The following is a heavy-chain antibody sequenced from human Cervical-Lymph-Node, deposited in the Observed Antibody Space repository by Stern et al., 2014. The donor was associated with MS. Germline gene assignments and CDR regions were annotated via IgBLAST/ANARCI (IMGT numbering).Heavy chain of an antibody. Sequence: VQLVESGPGLVKPSQTLSLTCTVSGGSISSRTYSWSWIRPPAGKRLEWMGHIYYSGSANYNPSHKSRVPIKIDPSKNQFSLQLSSGTAADTALYYCARDRGVGWFDPWGQGTLVTVSS. J-gene: IGHJ5*02. CDR3: ARDRGVGWFDP. CDR1: GGSISSRTYS. V-gene: IGHV4-61*02. D-gene: IGHD1-26*01. CDR2: IYYSGSA.